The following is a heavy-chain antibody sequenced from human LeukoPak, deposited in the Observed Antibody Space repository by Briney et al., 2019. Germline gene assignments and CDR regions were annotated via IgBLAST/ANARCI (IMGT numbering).Heavy chain of an antibody. Sequence: GASVKVSCKASGYTFTSYDINWVRQATGQGLEWMGWMNPNSGNTGYAQKVQGRVTMTRNTSISTAYMELSSLRSEDTAVYYCARAPARRNVMWTTPSWGSFDYWGQGTLVTVSS. V-gene: IGHV1-8*01. CDR3: ARAPARRNVMWTTPSWGSFDY. CDR1: GYTFTSYD. CDR2: MNPNSGNT. D-gene: IGHD3-10*01. J-gene: IGHJ4*02.